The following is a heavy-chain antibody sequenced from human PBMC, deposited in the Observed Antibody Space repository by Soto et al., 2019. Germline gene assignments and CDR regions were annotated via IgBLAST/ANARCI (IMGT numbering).Heavy chain of an antibody. D-gene: IGHD6-13*01. V-gene: IGHV3-9*01. J-gene: IGHJ5*02. CDR1: GFTFDDYA. Sequence: EVQLVESGGGLVQPGRSLRLSCAAAGFTFDDYAMYWVRQAPGRGLEWVSAISWSGGHIAYADSVKGRFTISRDNAKSFLYQQMNRLRVEDSALYYCAKGGSATLITTAGTDNRFDPWGQGTLVTVSS. CDR2: ISWSGGHI. CDR3: AKGGSATLITTAGTDNRFDP.